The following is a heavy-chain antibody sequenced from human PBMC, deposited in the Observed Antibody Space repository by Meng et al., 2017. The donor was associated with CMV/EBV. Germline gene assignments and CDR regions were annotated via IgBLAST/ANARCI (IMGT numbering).Heavy chain of an antibody. CDR3: ARVPHSSHDSSGSLGY. D-gene: IGHD3-22*01. J-gene: IGHJ4*02. Sequence: ASVKVSCKASGYTFTSYYMHWVRQAPGPGLEWMGIINPSGGSTSYAQKFQGRVTMTRDTSTSTVYMELSSLRSEDTAVYYCARVPHSSHDSSGSLGYWGQGTLVTVSS. CDR2: INPSGGST. CDR1: GYTFTSYY. V-gene: IGHV1-46*01.